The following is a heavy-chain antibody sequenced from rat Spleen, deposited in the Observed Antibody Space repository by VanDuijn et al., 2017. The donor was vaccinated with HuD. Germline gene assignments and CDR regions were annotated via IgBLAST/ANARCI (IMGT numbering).Heavy chain of an antibody. Sequence: EVQLVESGGGLVQPGRSLKLSCAASGFTFSNYGMAWVRQAPTKGLEWVATISYDGSSTYYRDSVKGRFTISRDNAKSTLYLQMDSLRSEDTATYYCARQGPGGNFFDYWGQGVMVTVSS. CDR1: GFTFSNYG. CDR3: ARQGPGGNFFDY. J-gene: IGHJ2*01. V-gene: IGHV5-29*01. D-gene: IGHD1-4*01. CDR2: ISYDGSST.